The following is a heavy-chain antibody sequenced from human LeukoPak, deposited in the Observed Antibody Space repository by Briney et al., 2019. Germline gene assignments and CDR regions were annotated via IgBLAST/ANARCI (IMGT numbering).Heavy chain of an antibody. CDR1: RFTFSSYG. CDR3: AKDPIHYYDFWSGYYLNWFDP. CDR2: ISYDGSNK. Sequence: PGGSLRLSCAASRFTFSSYGMHWVRQAPGKGLEWVAVISYDGSNKYYADSVKGRFTISRDNSKNTLYLQMNSLRAEDTAVYYCAKDPIHYYDFWSGYYLNWFDPWGQGSLVSVSS. D-gene: IGHD3-3*01. V-gene: IGHV3-30*18. J-gene: IGHJ5*02.